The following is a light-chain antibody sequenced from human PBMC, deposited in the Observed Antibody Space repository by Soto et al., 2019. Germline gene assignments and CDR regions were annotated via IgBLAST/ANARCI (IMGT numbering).Light chain of an antibody. CDR1: QSVSSN. J-gene: IGKJ4*01. CDR3: QQHNNWPLT. CDR2: GVS. Sequence: EIVMTQSPGTLSVSPGERAALSCRASQSVSSNLAWYQQKPGQAPRLLIYGVSTRATGIPARFSGSGSGTEFTLTISSLQSEDVAVYYCQQHNNWPLTFGGGTKVELK. V-gene: IGKV3-15*01.